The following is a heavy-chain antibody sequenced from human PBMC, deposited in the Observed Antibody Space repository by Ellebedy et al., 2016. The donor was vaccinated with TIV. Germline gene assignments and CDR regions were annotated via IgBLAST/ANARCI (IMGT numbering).Heavy chain of an antibody. Sequence: GESLKISCAASGFTFSSYGMHWVRQAPGKGLEWVAVIWYDGSNKYYADSVKGRFTISRGNSKNTLYLQMNSLRAEDTAVYYCARARLDWNWFDPWGQGTLVTVSS. V-gene: IGHV3-33*01. CDR3: ARARLDWNWFDP. J-gene: IGHJ5*02. CDR1: GFTFSSYG. CDR2: IWYDGSNK. D-gene: IGHD3-9*01.